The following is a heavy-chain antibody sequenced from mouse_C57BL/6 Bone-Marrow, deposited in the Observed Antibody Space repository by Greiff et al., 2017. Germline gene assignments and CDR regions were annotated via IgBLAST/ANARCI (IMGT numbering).Heavy chain of an antibody. CDR3: TTLDYGSPFDV. Sequence: VQLQQPGAELVRPGASVKLSCTASGFNIKDDYMHWVKQRPEQGLEWIGWIDPENGDTEYASKFQGKATITADTSSNTADLQLSSLTSEDTAVYYCTTLDYGSPFDVWGTGTTVTVSS. D-gene: IGHD1-1*01. CDR1: GFNIKDDY. V-gene: IGHV14-4*01. CDR2: IDPENGDT. J-gene: IGHJ1*03.